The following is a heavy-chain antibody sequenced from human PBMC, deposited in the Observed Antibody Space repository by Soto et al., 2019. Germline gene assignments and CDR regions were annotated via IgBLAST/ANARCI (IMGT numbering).Heavy chain of an antibody. CDR3: ARGRTGLRFLEWLSPGMDV. J-gene: IGHJ6*02. V-gene: IGHV3-64*04. CDR1: GFMFSTFG. Sequence: GGSLRLSCSASGFMFSTFGMFWVRQGPGKGLEYVSAIFYNGGVSYYADPVKGRFTVSRDNSKNTLYLQMNSLRAEDTAVYYCARGRTGLRFLEWLSPGMDVWGQGTTVTVSS. D-gene: IGHD3-3*01. CDR2: IFYNGGVS.